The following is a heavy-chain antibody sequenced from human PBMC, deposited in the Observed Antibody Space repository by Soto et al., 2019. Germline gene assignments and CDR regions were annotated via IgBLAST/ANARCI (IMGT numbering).Heavy chain of an antibody. J-gene: IGHJ4*02. CDR1: GFTFTNYA. V-gene: IGHV3-30*03. CDR3: ARDGGIQMWSPYYFDY. Sequence: QVQLVESGGGVVQPGMSLRLSCTASGFTFTNYAMHWVRQSPDRGLEWVAIVSYDGSKTYYADFVKGRFTISRDNSKNTPYLQMNTLNAEDTAVYFCARDGGIQMWSPYYFDYWGQGTLVTVSS. CDR2: VSYDGSKT. D-gene: IGHD2-21*01.